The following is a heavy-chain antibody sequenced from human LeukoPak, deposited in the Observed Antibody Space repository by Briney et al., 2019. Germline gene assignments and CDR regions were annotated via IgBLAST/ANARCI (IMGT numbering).Heavy chain of an antibody. CDR1: GGSVTTYY. D-gene: IGHD2-2*01. Sequence: PSETLSLTCTVSGGSVTTYYWSWIRQFPGKRLEWIGHVHYRGSPDYNPSLKSRATISLDTSKSLFSLKLTSVTAADTAMYYCAKSRYGSTSTNYYMDVWGKGTTVTVSS. CDR2: VHYRGSP. J-gene: IGHJ6*03. V-gene: IGHV4-59*02. CDR3: AKSRYGSTSTNYYMDV.